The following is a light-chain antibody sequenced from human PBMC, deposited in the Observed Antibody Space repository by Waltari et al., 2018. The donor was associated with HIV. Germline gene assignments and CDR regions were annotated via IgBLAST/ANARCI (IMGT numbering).Light chain of an antibody. CDR2: YDD. CDR3: AAWDDSVNGGV. Sequence: QSVLTQPPSVSEAPRQRVTISCSGSSSNIGNNAVNWYQQLPGEAPKLLIYYDDLLPAGVSDRFSGSKSGTSASLAISGLQSEDEADYYCAAWDDSVNGGVFGGGTKLTVL. V-gene: IGLV1-36*01. CDR1: SSNIGNNA. J-gene: IGLJ3*02.